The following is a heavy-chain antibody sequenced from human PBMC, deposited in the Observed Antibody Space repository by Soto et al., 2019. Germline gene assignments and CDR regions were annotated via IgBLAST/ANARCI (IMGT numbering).Heavy chain of an antibody. CDR3: ARVGERITMVRGVTLYYYYGMDV. CDR1: GYTFTGYY. D-gene: IGHD3-10*01. CDR2: INPNSGGT. J-gene: IGHJ6*02. Sequence: QVQLVQSGAEVKKPGASVKVSCKASGYTFTGYYMHWVRQAPGQGLEWMGWINPNSGGTNYAQKCQGRVTMTRDTSISTAYMELSRLRSDGTAVYYCARVGERITMVRGVTLYYYYGMDVWGQGTTVTVSS. V-gene: IGHV1-2*02.